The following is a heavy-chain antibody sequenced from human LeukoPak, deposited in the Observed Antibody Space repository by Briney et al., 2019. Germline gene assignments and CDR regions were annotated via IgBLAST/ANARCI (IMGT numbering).Heavy chain of an antibody. CDR2: LNPNTGGT. J-gene: IGHJ4*02. Sequence: GASVKVSCKASGYTFTAYYMHWVRRAPGQGLEWLGWLNPNTGGTNYAPKFQGRATMTRDTSISTAYMELSRLRFDDTAVYYCARDDSFQFDHWGQGTLVTVSS. V-gene: IGHV1-2*02. D-gene: IGHD5-18*01. CDR3: ARDDSFQFDH. CDR1: GYTFTAYY.